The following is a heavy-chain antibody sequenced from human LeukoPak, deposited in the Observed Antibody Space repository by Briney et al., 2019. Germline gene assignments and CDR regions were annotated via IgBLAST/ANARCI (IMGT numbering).Heavy chain of an antibody. CDR2: LIPKRGGT. D-gene: IGHD3-9*01. Sequence: ASVKVSCKASGYTFSGYYVRWVRQAPGQRRGWVGWLIPKRGGTNNAQNFPGRGTLTRETTISTPYLGLRTPGGDGTPLYYRARGGDIFTGYDCWGQGTLVTVSS. CDR3: ARGGDIFTGYDC. J-gene: IGHJ4*02. V-gene: IGHV1-2*02. CDR1: GYTFSGYY.